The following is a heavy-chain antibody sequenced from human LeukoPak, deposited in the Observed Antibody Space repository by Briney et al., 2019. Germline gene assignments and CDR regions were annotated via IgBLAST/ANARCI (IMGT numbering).Heavy chain of an antibody. V-gene: IGHV3-7*04. CDR1: GFTFSSYW. CDR3: ARDRYSSGWFGY. D-gene: IGHD6-19*01. Sequence: PGGSLRLSCAASGFTFSSYWMSWVRQAPGKGLEWVANIKPDGSEKYYVDSVKGRFTISRDNAKNTLYLQMNSLRDEDAAVYYCARDRYSSGWFGYWGQGTLVTVSS. J-gene: IGHJ4*02. CDR2: IKPDGSEK.